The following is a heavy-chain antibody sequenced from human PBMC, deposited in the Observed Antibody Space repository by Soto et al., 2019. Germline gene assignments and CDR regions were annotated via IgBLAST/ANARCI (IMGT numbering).Heavy chain of an antibody. CDR2: TSYRSKWYH. CDR1: VNSVTSTSAA. J-gene: IGHJ5*02. Sequence: AQTLSLTCAISVNSVTSTSAAWNWIRQSPSRGLEWLGRTSYRSKWYHDYAPSMRSRIKITPDPSKNQFSLQLTSEPPEDTAVHFCARDRAGPHYNSFDPWAEGILVPVSS. V-gene: IGHV6-1*01. D-gene: IGHD3-10*01. CDR3: ARDRAGPHYNSFDP.